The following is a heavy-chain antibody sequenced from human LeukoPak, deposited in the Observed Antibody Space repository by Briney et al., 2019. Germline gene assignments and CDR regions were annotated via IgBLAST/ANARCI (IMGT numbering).Heavy chain of an antibody. D-gene: IGHD2-2*01. J-gene: IGHJ4*02. Sequence: GGSPRLSCAASGFTFSSYAMTWVRQAPGKGLDWVSAISDSGSATDYADSVKGRFTISRDNSKSTLYLQLNSLRAEDTAVYYCARPVYCSTSGCRDYWGQGTLVTVSS. CDR1: GFTFSSYA. CDR3: ARPVYCSTSGCRDY. CDR2: ISDSGSAT. V-gene: IGHV3-23*01.